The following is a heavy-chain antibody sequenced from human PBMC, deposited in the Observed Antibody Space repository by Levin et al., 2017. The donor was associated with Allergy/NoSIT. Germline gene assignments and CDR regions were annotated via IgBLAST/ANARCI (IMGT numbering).Heavy chain of an antibody. CDR3: ARLPSRMRDSSGYYLIY. CDR1: GYTFTGYY. V-gene: IGHV1-2*02. CDR2: INPNSGGT. D-gene: IGHD3-22*01. J-gene: IGHJ4*02. Sequence: ASVKVSCKASGYTFTGYYMHWVRQAPGQGLEWMGWINPNSGGTNYAQKFQGRVTMTRDTSISTAYMELSRLRSDDTAVYYCARLPSRMRDSSGYYLIYWGQGTLVTVSS.